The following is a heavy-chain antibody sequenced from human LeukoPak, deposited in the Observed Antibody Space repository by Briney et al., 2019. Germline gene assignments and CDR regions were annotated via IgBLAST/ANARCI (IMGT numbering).Heavy chain of an antibody. CDR1: GYTFTSYY. CDR2: INPSGGST. V-gene: IGHV1-46*01. D-gene: IGHD3-10*01. CDR3: AILWFGELLQTSNDY. J-gene: IGHJ4*02. Sequence: ASVKVSCKASGYTFTSYYMHWVRQAPGQGLEWMGIINPSGGSTSYAQKFQGRVTMTRDTSTSTVYMELSSLRPEDTAVYYCAILWFGELLQTSNDYWGQGTLVTVSS.